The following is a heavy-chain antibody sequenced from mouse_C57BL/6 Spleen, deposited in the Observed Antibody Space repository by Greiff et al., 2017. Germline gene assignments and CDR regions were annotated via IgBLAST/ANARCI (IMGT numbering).Heavy chain of an antibody. Sequence: VKLMESDAELVKPGASVKISCKVSGYTFTDHTIHWMKQRPEQGLEWIGYIYPRDGSTKYNEKFKGKATLTADKSTSTAYMQLNSLTSEDSAVYFCARTMARGYAMDYWGQGTSVTVSS. CDR3: ARTMARGYAMDY. J-gene: IGHJ4*01. CDR1: GYTFTDHT. V-gene: IGHV1-78*01. CDR2: IYPRDGST. D-gene: IGHD1-2*01.